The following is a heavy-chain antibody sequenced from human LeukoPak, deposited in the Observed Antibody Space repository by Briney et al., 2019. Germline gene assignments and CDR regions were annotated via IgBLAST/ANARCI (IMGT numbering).Heavy chain of an antibody. CDR2: IHPGDSDT. Sequence: GESLKISCKGSGYSFTTFWIGWVRQMPGKGLEWMGIIHPGDSDTTCSPSFQGQITISVDKSISTAYLQWSSLKASDTAIYYCARSYTLMAFFDYWGQGTLVTVSS. V-gene: IGHV5-51*01. CDR3: ARSYTLMAFFDY. D-gene: IGHD5-18*01. CDR1: GYSFTTFW. J-gene: IGHJ4*02.